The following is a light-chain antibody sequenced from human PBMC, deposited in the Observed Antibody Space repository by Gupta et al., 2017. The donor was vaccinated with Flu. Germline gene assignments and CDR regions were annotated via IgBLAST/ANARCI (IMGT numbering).Light chain of an antibody. Sequence: EIVMTHSPATLSVSTGERATLSCRASQSVSSNLAWYQQKPGQPPRLLIYGASTRATGIPARFSGSGSGTEFTLTISSLQSEDFAVYYCQQYNNWPLTFGGGTKVEIK. CDR1: QSVSSN. CDR3: QQYNNWPLT. V-gene: IGKV3D-15*01. CDR2: GAS. J-gene: IGKJ4*01.